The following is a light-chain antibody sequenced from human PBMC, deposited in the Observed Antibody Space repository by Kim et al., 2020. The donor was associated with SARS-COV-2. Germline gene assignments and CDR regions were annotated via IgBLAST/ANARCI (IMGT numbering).Light chain of an antibody. CDR3: SSYTGTNNLV. V-gene: IGLV2-8*01. Sequence: GQSVTISFTGTSSDVGGYNHVAWYQQHPGKAPTLRIYDVCNRPSGVSNRFSGSNSGNTASLTVSGLQADDEADYYCSSYTGTNNLVFGGGTQLTVL. J-gene: IGLJ2*01. CDR2: DVC. CDR1: SSDVGGYNH.